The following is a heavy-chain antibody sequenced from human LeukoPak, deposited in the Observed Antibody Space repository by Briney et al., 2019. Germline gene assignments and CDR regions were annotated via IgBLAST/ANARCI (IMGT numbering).Heavy chain of an antibody. Sequence: TLSLTCTVSGGSISSGGYYRSWIRQHPGKGLEWIGYIYYSGSTYYNPSLKSRVTISVDTSKNQFSLKLSSVTAADTAVYYCARVGRGSGYSRYYYYYYMDVWGKGTTVTVSS. CDR1: GGSISSGGYY. CDR2: IYYSGST. CDR3: ARVGRGSGYSRYYYYYYMDV. D-gene: IGHD3-3*01. V-gene: IGHV4-31*03. J-gene: IGHJ6*03.